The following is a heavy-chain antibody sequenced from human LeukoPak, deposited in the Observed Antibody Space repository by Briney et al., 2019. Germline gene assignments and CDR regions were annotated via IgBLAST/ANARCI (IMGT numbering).Heavy chain of an antibody. CDR3: ARARGYCSGGSCYGWFDP. J-gene: IGHJ5*02. V-gene: IGHV1-2*02. CDR1: GYSFTGYY. D-gene: IGHD2-15*01. Sequence: GASVKVSCKASGYSFTGYYMHWVRQAPGQGLEWMGWINPNSGGTNYAQKIQGRVTMTRDTSISTAYMELSRLRSDDTAVYYCARARGYCSGGSCYGWFDPWGQGTLVTVSS. CDR2: INPNSGGT.